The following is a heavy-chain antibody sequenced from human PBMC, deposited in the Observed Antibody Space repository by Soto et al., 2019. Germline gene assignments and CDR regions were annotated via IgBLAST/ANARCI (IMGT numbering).Heavy chain of an antibody. J-gene: IGHJ6*02. D-gene: IGHD4-17*01. Sequence: GGSLRLSCAASGFTFRIYALHWVRQAPGKGLEWVAVISFDGNKKYYTDSVKGRFTISRDNFKNTLYLQMNNLRVEDAALYFCAREDDYGDRCINYGLDVWGQGTTGTV. V-gene: IGHV3-30-3*01. CDR1: GFTFRIYA. CDR2: ISFDGNKK. CDR3: AREDDYGDRCINYGLDV.